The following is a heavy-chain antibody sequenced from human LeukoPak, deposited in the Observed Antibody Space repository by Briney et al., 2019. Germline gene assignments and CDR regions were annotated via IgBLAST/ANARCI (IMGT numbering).Heavy chain of an antibody. V-gene: IGHV1-3*01. Sequence: ASVNVSCKASGYPFRSYVIHWLRQAPGQSLEWIGWINPANGNTKYSRNFQGRVTITRDTSASVVYMELSSLRYEDTAVYYCARDGYDADGYLDYWGQGALVPVSS. CDR2: INPANGNT. D-gene: IGHD5-12*01. J-gene: IGHJ4*02. CDR3: ARDGYDADGYLDY. CDR1: GYPFRSYV.